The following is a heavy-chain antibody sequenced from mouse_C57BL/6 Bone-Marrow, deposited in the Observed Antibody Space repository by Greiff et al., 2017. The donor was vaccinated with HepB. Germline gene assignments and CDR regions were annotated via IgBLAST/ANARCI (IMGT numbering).Heavy chain of an antibody. CDR2: INPYNGGT. J-gene: IGHJ4*01. CDR1: GYTFTDYY. Sequence: SGPVLVKPGASVKMSCKASGYTFTDYYMNWVKQSHGKSLEWIGGINPYNGGTSSNQKFKGKATLTVDKSSSTAYMELNRLTSEDSAVYYCARGQLGYYAMDYWGQGTSVTVSS. CDR3: ARGQLGYYAMDY. D-gene: IGHD3-2*01. V-gene: IGHV1-19*01.